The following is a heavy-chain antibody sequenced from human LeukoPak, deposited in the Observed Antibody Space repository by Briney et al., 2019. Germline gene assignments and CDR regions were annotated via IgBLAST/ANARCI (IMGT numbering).Heavy chain of an antibody. J-gene: IGHJ3*02. CDR1: GFTFSSFA. Sequence: PGGSLRLSCAASGFTFSSFAMTWVRQAPGKGLEWVSGISGSGGSTYYADSVKGRLTISRDNSKNTLYLQMNGLRAEDTAVYYCAKAYYYDSSGYYIRGGAFDIWGQGTMVTVSS. D-gene: IGHD3-22*01. CDR2: ISGSGGST. CDR3: AKAYYYDSSGYYIRGGAFDI. V-gene: IGHV3-23*01.